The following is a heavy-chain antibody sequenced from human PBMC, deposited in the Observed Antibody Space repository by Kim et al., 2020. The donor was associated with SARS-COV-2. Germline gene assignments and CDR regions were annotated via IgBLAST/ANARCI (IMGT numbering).Heavy chain of an antibody. CDR1: GFTFNSYW. CDR2: IKQDGSET. Sequence: GGSLRLSCAASGFTFNSYWMSWVRQAPGKGLQWVANIKQDGSETYYLGSVKGRFTISRDNTKRSVYLQMNSLRAEDTAVYYCARDFDYWGQGTLVTVSS. J-gene: IGHJ4*02. V-gene: IGHV3-7*03. CDR3: ARDFDY.